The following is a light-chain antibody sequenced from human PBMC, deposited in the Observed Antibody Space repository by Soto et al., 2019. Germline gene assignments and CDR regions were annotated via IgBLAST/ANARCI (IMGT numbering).Light chain of an antibody. J-gene: IGLJ3*02. V-gene: IGLV2-23*01. CDR2: EGS. Sequence: QSVLTQPASVSGSPGQSITISCTGTSSDVGNYNLASWYQQHPGTAPKLMIYEGSKRPSGVSNRFSGSKSGNTASLTISGLQAEDEADYYCCSYAGSSTLVFGGGTKVTVL. CDR3: CSYAGSSTLV. CDR1: SSDVGNYNL.